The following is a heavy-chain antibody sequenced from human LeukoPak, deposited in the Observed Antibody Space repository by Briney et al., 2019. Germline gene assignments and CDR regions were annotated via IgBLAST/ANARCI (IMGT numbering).Heavy chain of an antibody. CDR2: IYPGDSDT. CDR3: ARHASGNSVEIDY. D-gene: IGHD4-23*01. V-gene: IGHV5-51*01. Sequence: GASLKISCKGSGSSFTNYWIGWVRQMPGKGLEWMGIIYPGDSDTRYSPSFQGQVTISADKSIGTASLQWSSLKASDTAMYYCARHASGNSVEIDYWGQGTLVTVSS. CDR1: GSSFTNYW. J-gene: IGHJ4*02.